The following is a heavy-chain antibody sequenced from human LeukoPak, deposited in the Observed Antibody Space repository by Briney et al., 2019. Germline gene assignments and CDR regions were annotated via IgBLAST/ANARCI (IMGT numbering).Heavy chain of an antibody. D-gene: IGHD5-12*01. CDR2: IYTSGST. CDR1: GGSFSGYY. CDR3: ARLVATIPYFDY. V-gene: IGHV4-4*09. J-gene: IGHJ4*02. Sequence: PSETLSLTCAVYGGSFSGYYWSWIRQPPGKGLEWIGYIYTSGSTNYNPSLKSRVTISVDTSKNQFSLKLSSVTAADTAVYYCARLVATIPYFDYWGQGTLVTVSS.